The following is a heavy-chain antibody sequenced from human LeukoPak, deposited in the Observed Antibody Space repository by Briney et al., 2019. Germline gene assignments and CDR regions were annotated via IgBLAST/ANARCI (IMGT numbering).Heavy chain of an antibody. Sequence: GGSLRLSCAASGFTFSSYWMHWVRQAPGKGLVWVSRINSDGSSTSYADSVKGRFTISRDNAKNTVYLQMNSLRAEDTAVYYCARDKPPPYYYDSSGIFDYWGQGTLVTVSS. CDR2: INSDGSST. J-gene: IGHJ4*02. V-gene: IGHV3-74*01. D-gene: IGHD3-22*01. CDR3: ARDKPPPYYYDSSGIFDY. CDR1: GFTFSSYW.